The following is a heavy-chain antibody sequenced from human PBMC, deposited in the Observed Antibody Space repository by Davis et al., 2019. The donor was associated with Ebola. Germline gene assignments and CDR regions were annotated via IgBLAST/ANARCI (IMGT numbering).Heavy chain of an antibody. Sequence: ASVKVSCKASGYTFTGYYMHWVRQAPGQGLEWMGWINPNSGGTNYAQKFQGWVTMTRDTSISTAYMELSRLRSDDTAVYYCARDSGSNFPWYRYAMDVWGQGTTVTVAS. CDR1: GYTFTGYY. D-gene: IGHD1-26*01. J-gene: IGHJ6*02. V-gene: IGHV1-2*04. CDR2: INPNSGGT. CDR3: ARDSGSNFPWYRYAMDV.